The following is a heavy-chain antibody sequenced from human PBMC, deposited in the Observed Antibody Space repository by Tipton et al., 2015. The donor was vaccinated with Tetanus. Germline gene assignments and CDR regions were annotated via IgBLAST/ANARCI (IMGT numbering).Heavy chain of an antibody. CDR1: GFTFSTYG. D-gene: IGHD6-6*01. Sequence: SLRLSCAASGFTFSTYGMTWVRQAPGKGLEWVANIKHDGSTKSYVDSVKGRFNISRDSSKNTLFLHMNSLRAEDTAVYFCAKDLRQLVRVDAFDTWGQGTLVTVSS. CDR3: AKDLRQLVRVDAFDT. V-gene: IGHV3-7*03. CDR2: IKHDGSTK. J-gene: IGHJ3*02.